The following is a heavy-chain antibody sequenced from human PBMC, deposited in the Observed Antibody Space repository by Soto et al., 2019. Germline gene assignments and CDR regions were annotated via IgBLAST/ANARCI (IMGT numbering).Heavy chain of an antibody. V-gene: IGHV2-5*02. D-gene: IGHD5-18*01. CDR1: GFSLSTSGVG. Sequence: QITLKESGPTLVKPTQTLTLTCTFSGFSLSTSGVGVGWIRQPPGKALEWLALIYWDDDKRYSPSLKSRLTITKDTSKNQVVRTMTNMDPVDTATYYCARFDSYGPRPDYWGQGTLVTVSS. CDR3: ARFDSYGPRPDY. J-gene: IGHJ4*02. CDR2: IYWDDDK.